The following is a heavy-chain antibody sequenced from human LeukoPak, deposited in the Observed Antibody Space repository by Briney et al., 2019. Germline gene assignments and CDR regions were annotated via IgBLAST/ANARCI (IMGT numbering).Heavy chain of an antibody. Sequence: PGGSLRLSCAASGFTFSSYGMHWVRQAPGKGLEWVAFIRYDGSNKYYADSVKGRFTISRDNSKNTLYLQMNSLRAEDTAVYYCAKDGAVAAAGPLNWFDPWGQGTLVTVSS. CDR2: IRYDGSNK. J-gene: IGHJ5*02. CDR3: AKDGAVAAAGPLNWFDP. CDR1: GFTFSSYG. V-gene: IGHV3-30*02. D-gene: IGHD6-13*01.